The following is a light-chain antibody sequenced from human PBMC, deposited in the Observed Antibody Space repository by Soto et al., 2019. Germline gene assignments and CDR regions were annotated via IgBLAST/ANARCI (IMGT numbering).Light chain of an antibody. CDR3: PQYGSSRWT. CDR2: GAS. V-gene: IGKV3-20*01. J-gene: IGKJ1*01. Sequence: EIVLTQCAGTLSLSPGERATLSCRASQSVSGSDLAWYQPRPGQAPRPLIYGASSRATGIPDRFSGSGSGTSFTVTITRLEREDFAVYYFPQYGSSRWTLSLGEKVDIK. CDR1: QSVSGSD.